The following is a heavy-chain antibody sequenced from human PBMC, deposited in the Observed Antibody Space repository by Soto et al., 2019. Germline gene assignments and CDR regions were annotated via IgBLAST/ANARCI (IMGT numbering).Heavy chain of an antibody. Sequence: QVQLVQSGAEVKKPGASVKVSCKASGYTFTSYGISWVRQAPGQGLAWMGWISAYNGNTNYAQKLQVRGTMTTDTSTSPAYVALRSLRSHGTAVYYCARFGTTPVWGQGTMVTVSS. V-gene: IGHV1-18*01. CDR1: GYTFTSYG. CDR3: ARFGTTPV. J-gene: IGHJ4*02. D-gene: IGHD3-10*01. CDR2: ISAYNGNT.